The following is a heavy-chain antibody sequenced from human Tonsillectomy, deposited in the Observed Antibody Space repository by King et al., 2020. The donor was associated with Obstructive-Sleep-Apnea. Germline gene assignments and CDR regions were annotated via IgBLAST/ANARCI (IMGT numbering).Heavy chain of an antibody. CDR3: ARDFTMIMFGGVIVD. V-gene: IGHV3-30*04. CDR1: GFTFSSYA. D-gene: IGHD3-16*02. Sequence: VQLVESGGGVVQPGRSLRLSCAASGFTFSSYAMHWVRQAPGKGLEWVAVISYDGSNKYYTDSVKGRFSISRDNSKNTLYLQMNSLRPEDTAMYYCARDFTMIMFGGVIVDWGQGTLVTVSS. CDR2: ISYDGSNK. J-gene: IGHJ4*02.